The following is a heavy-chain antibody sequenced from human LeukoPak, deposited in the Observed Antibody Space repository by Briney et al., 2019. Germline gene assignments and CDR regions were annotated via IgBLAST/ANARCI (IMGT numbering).Heavy chain of an antibody. J-gene: IGHJ6*02. CDR3: ARDSRAFYCYGMGV. CDR2: ISSSSSYI. Sequence: GGSLRLSCAASGFTFSSYSMNWVRQAPGKGVEWVSSISSSSSYIYYADSVKGRFTISRDNAKNSLYLQMNGLRAEDTAVYYCARDSRAFYCYGMGVWGQGTTVTGSS. V-gene: IGHV3-21*01. CDR1: GFTFSSYS.